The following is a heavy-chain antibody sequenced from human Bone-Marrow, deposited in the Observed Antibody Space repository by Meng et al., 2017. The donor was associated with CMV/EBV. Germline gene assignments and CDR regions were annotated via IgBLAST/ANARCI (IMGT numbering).Heavy chain of an antibody. D-gene: IGHD3-10*01. CDR3: ARRSHYGSGTPVDGMDV. Sequence: GESLKISCAASGFTFSSYWMHWVRQAPGKGLVWVSRVNSDGSSKSYVDSVKGRLTISRDNAKNTLYLQMNSLRAGDTAVYYCARRSHYGSGTPVDGMDVWGQGTTVTVSS. CDR2: VNSDGSSK. J-gene: IGHJ6*02. V-gene: IGHV3-74*01. CDR1: GFTFSSYW.